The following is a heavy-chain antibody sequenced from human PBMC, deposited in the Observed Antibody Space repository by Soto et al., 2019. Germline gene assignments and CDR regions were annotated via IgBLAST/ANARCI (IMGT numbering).Heavy chain of an antibody. CDR1: GCSISSYY. V-gene: IGHV4-59*01. Sequence: SETLSLTCTVSGCSISSYYWSWIRQPPGKGLEWIGYIYYSGSTNYNPSLKSRVTISVDTSKNQFSLKLSSVTAADTAVYYCERVGVVVVAAISRGAFDIWGQGTMVTVSS. CDR3: ERVGVVVVAAISRGAFDI. J-gene: IGHJ3*02. D-gene: IGHD2-15*01. CDR2: IYYSGST.